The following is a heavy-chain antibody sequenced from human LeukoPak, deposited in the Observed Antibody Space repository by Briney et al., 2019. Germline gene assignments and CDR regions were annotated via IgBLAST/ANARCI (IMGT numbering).Heavy chain of an antibody. CDR3: ARAYAPYVMDV. V-gene: IGHV4-59*08. CDR2: TYYSGST. J-gene: IGHJ6*02. Sequence: SETLSLTCTISGGSISSYYWSWIRQPPGQGLEWIGYTYYSGSTNYNPSLKSRVTISVDTSKNQFSLKLSSVTAADTAVYYCARAYAPYVMDVWGQGTTVTVSS. CDR1: GGSISSYY. D-gene: IGHD2-2*01.